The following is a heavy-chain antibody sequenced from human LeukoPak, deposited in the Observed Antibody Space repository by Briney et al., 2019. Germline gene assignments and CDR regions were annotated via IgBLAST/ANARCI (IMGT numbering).Heavy chain of an antibody. Sequence: SEPLSLTCAVYGGSFSGYYWSWIRQPPGKGLEWIGEINHSGSTNYNPSLKSRVTISVDTSKNQFSLKLSSVTAADTAGYYCARGLPITGTTSGMDVWGQGTTVTVSS. CDR3: ARGLPITGTTSGMDV. CDR1: GGSFSGYY. D-gene: IGHD1-7*01. V-gene: IGHV4-34*01. CDR2: INHSGST. J-gene: IGHJ6*02.